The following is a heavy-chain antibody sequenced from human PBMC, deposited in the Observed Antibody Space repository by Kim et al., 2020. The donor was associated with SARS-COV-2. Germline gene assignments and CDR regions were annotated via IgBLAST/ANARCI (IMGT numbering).Heavy chain of an antibody. V-gene: IGHV4-34*01. Sequence: KSRVTISVDTSKNQFSLKLSSVTAADTAVYYCASGSLARRYYYYYYGMDVWGQGTTVTVSS. CDR3: ASGSLARRYYYYYYGMDV. J-gene: IGHJ6*02.